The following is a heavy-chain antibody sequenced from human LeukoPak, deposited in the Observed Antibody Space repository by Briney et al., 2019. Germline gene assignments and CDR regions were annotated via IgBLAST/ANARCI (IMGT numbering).Heavy chain of an antibody. J-gene: IGHJ4*02. V-gene: IGHV4-59*12. Sequence: SETLSLTCTVSGGSISSYYWSWIRQPPGKGLEWIGYIYYSGSTNYNPSLKSRVTISVDTSKNQFSLKLGSVSAADTAVYYCARRSSSWCRHLDYWGQGTLVTVSS. CDR2: IYYSGST. CDR1: GGSISSYY. CDR3: ARRSSSWCRHLDY. D-gene: IGHD6-13*01.